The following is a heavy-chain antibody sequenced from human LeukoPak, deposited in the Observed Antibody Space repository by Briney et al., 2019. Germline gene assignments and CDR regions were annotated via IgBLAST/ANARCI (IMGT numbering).Heavy chain of an antibody. D-gene: IGHD4-23*01. CDR1: GGSISSSSDN. CDR2: IYYTGIT. V-gene: IGHV4-39*01. Sequence: SSETLSLTCSVSGGSISSSSDNWGWIRQPPGKGLEWIGSIYYTGITYYNPSLMSRVTMSVDTSKNQFSLRLTSVTAADTAVYYCARQGRATVVMYMDDWGKGTTVTVSS. CDR3: ARQGRATVVMYMDD. J-gene: IGHJ6*03.